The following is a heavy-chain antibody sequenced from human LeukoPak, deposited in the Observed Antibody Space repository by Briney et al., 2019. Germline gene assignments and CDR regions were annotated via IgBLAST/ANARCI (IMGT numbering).Heavy chain of an antibody. V-gene: IGHV3-30*18. CDR3: AKPREGSSSWYAAG. CDR2: ISYDGSNN. D-gene: IGHD6-13*01. J-gene: IGHJ4*02. CDR1: GFTSSSYG. Sequence: GRSLRLSCAASGFTSSSYGMHWVRQAPGKGLEWVAVISYDGSNNYYADSVKGRFTISRDNSKNTLYLQMNSLRAEDTAVYYCAKPREGSSSWYAAGWGQGTLVTVSS.